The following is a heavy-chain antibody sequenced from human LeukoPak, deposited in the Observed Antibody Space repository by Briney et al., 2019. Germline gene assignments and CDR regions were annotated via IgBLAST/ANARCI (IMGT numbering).Heavy chain of an antibody. D-gene: IGHD1-26*01. J-gene: IGHJ4*02. CDR3: ARFAPLGELLHFDY. CDR1: GYTFTSYG. V-gene: IGHV1-18*01. Sequence: ASVKVSCKASGYTFTSYGISWVRQAPGQGLEWMGRISAYNGNTNYAQKLQGRVTMTTDTSTSTAYMELRSLRSDDTAVYYCARFAPLGELLHFDYWGQGTLVTVSS. CDR2: ISAYNGNT.